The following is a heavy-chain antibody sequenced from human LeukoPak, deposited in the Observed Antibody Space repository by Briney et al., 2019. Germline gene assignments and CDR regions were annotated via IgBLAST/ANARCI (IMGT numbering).Heavy chain of an antibody. CDR2: ISWNSGSI. V-gene: IGHV3-9*01. CDR1: EFTFDDYA. CDR3: GGKGITGTSGWFDP. D-gene: IGHD1-7*01. Sequence: GRSLRLSCAASEFTFDDYAMHWVRQAPGKGLERVSGISWNSGSIGYADSVKGRFTISRDNAKNSLYLQMNSLRAEDTALYYCGGKGITGTSGWFDPWGQGTLVTVSS. J-gene: IGHJ5*02.